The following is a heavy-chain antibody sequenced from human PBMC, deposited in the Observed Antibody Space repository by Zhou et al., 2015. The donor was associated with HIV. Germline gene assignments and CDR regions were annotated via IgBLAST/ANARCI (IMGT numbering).Heavy chain of an antibody. D-gene: IGHD6-19*01. V-gene: IGHV1-69*01. CDR3: ARSSEGIAVAGFPLREGAFDI. J-gene: IGHJ3*02. Sequence: QVQLVQSGAEVKKPGSSVKVSCKASGGTFSSYAISWVRQAPGQGLEWMGGIIPIFGTANYAQKFQGRVTITADESTSTAYMELSSLRSEDTAVYYCARSSEGIAVAGFPLREGAFDIWGQGTMVTVSS. CDR1: GGTFSSYA. CDR2: IIPIFGTA.